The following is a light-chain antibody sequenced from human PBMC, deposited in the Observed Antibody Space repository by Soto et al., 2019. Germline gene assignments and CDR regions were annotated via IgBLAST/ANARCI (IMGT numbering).Light chain of an antibody. V-gene: IGKV3-15*01. CDR3: QQYGSSPGT. Sequence: EIVMTQSPATLSVSPGERATLSCRASQSVSSNLAWYQQKPGQAPRLLIYGASTRATGIPVRFSGSGSGTEFTLTISSLQSEDFAVYCCQQYGSSPGTFGQGTKVE. CDR2: GAS. J-gene: IGKJ1*01. CDR1: QSVSSN.